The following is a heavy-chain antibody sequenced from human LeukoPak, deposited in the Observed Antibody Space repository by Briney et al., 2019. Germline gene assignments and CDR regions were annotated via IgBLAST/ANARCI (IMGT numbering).Heavy chain of an antibody. J-gene: IGHJ4*02. V-gene: IGHV3-74*01. D-gene: IGHD6-19*01. Sequence: GGSLRLSRAHSRFTLSSSWMHWVRHAPQKGLVWVSRIYSDMTSTNYTDSVKGPFTISRDNTKKTLYIQENRPRAEDTPVYNSATAVAVDYYDHWGQGTLVTVSS. CDR3: ATAVAVDYYDH. CDR2: IYSDMTST. CDR1: RFTLSSSW.